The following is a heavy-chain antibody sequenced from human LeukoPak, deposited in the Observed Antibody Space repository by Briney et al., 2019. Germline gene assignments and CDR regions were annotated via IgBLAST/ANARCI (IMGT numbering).Heavy chain of an antibody. D-gene: IGHD7-27*01. J-gene: IGHJ4*02. Sequence: GGSLRLSCAASGFTFSSYSMNWVRRAPGKGLEWVSSISSSSSYIYYAGSVKGRFTISRDNAENSLYLQMNSLRAEDTAVYYCARDHLGIDYWGQGTLVTVSS. V-gene: IGHV3-21*04. CDR2: ISSSSSYI. CDR3: ARDHLGIDY. CDR1: GFTFSSYS.